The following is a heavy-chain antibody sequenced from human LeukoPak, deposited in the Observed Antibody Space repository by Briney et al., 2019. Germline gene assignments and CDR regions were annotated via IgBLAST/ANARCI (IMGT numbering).Heavy chain of an antibody. D-gene: IGHD5-12*01. J-gene: IGHJ4*02. V-gene: IGHV3-21*01. Sequence: GGSLRLSCAASGFTFSSYSMDWVRQAPGKGLEWGSSISSRGTYIYYADSVKGRFTISRDNAKNSLYLQMNSLRAEDTAVYYCARDPYSGFDKRVYYFDYWGQGTLVTVSS. CDR2: ISSRGTYI. CDR1: GFTFSSYS. CDR3: ARDPYSGFDKRVYYFDY.